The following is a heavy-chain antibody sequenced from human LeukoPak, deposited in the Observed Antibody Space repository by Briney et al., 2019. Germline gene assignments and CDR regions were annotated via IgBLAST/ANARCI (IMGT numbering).Heavy chain of an antibody. CDR2: INHSGST. CDR1: GGSFSGYY. J-gene: IGHJ6*03. Sequence: SSETLSLTCAVYGGSFSGYYWSWIRQPPGKGLEWIGEINHSGSTNYNPSLKSRVTISVDTSKNQFSLKLSSVTAADTAVYYCARGRSSGTHFSLYYYYMDVWGKGTTVTVSS. D-gene: IGHD3-22*01. V-gene: IGHV4-34*01. CDR3: ARGRSSGTHFSLYYYYMDV.